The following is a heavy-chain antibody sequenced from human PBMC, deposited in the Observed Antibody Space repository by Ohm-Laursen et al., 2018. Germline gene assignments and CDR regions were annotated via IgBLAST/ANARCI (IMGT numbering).Heavy chain of an antibody. D-gene: IGHD5-18*01. CDR2: ISSSGNTI. CDR1: GFTFSNFV. Sequence: SLRLSCAASGFTFSNFVMSWIRQAPGKGLEWVSYISSSGNTIYYADSVKGRFTISRDNAKNSLYLQMNSLRAEDTAVYYCARAKDTAMVNWGQGTLVTVSS. J-gene: IGHJ4*02. V-gene: IGHV3-11*01. CDR3: ARAKDTAMVN.